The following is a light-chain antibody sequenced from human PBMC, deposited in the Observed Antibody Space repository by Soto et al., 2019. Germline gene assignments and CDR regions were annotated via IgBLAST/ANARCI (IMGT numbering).Light chain of an antibody. V-gene: IGKV3-20*01. CDR3: QQYESQPFA. Sequence: EIVLTQSPGTLSLFPGDRATLSCIVSQRLFNGYLAWFQQKPGQAHSLLIYDASSRAAGVPDRVTGGGSGTDFTLTISGLEPDDFALYFCQQYESQPFAFGQGTKLEIK. CDR1: QRLFNGY. J-gene: IGKJ2*01. CDR2: DAS.